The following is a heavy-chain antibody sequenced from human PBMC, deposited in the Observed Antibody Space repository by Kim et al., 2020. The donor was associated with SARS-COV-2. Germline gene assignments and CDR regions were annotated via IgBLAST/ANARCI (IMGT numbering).Heavy chain of an antibody. CDR3: AKVYNLLAVVGTGHY. Sequence: GGSLRLSCAASGFTFSNYGMHWVRQAPGKGLEWVAVISSDGSETYYADSVKGRFIISRDNSEHTLYLQMNSLRPEDTAVYYCAKVYNLLAVVGTGHYWGQGTLVTVSS. J-gene: IGHJ4*02. D-gene: IGHD6-19*01. CDR2: ISSDGSET. CDR1: GFTFSNYG. V-gene: IGHV3-30*18.